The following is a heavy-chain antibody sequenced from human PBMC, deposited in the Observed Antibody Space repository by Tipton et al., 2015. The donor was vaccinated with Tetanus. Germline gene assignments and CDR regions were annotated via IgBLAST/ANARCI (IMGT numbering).Heavy chain of an antibody. Sequence: GLVKPSETLSLTCTVSRGPISSYYWSWIRQPAGKGLEWVGHISNGNTDYSTSLKSRVTLSVDLSKNQFSLKLTSVTAADTAVYYCVRGRGLGAYSYGFEYWGQGALVTVSS. CDR3: VRGRGLGAYSYGFEY. J-gene: IGHJ4*02. D-gene: IGHD5-18*01. CDR1: RGPISSYY. V-gene: IGHV4-4*07. CDR2: ISNGNT.